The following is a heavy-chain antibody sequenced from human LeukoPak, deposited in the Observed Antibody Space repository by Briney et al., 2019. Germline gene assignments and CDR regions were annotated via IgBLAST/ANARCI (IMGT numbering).Heavy chain of an antibody. CDR2: ISSSRSYT. D-gene: IGHD3-10*01. CDR3: ARGRSITLLRGVAMSDGFDT. Sequence: GGSLTLSCAASGFPLSSYEMNWVRQAPGKGVEGGSYISSSRSYTNYAYSVKGRFTISRDNAKNLLFLQMNGLRAEDTALYYCARGRSITLLRGVAMSDGFDTWGQGAMVAVSS. V-gene: IGHV3-48*03. CDR1: GFPLSSYE. J-gene: IGHJ3*02.